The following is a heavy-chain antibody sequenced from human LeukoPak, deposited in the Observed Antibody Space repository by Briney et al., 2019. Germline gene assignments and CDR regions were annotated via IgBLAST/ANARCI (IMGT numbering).Heavy chain of an antibody. Sequence: SETLSLTCAVYGGSFSGYYWSWIRQPPGKGLEWIGYIYYSGSTNYNPSLKSRVTISVDTSKNQFSLKLSSVTAADTAVYYCARVSNWNYAFDPWGQGTLVTVSS. J-gene: IGHJ5*02. D-gene: IGHD1-7*01. V-gene: IGHV4-59*01. CDR1: GGSFSGYY. CDR3: ARVSNWNYAFDP. CDR2: IYYSGST.